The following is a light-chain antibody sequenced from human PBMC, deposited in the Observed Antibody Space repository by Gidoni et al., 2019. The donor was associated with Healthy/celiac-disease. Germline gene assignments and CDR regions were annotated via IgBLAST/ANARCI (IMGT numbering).Light chain of an antibody. CDR2: EVS. J-gene: IGLJ2*01. Sequence: QSALTQPHAASGSPGQSVTISCTGTSSDVGGYNYVSWYQPHPGTAPKLMIYEVSKRPSGVPDRFSGSKSGNTASLTVSGLQAEDEADYYCSSYAGSNNLVFGGGTKLTVL. CDR3: SSYAGSNNLV. V-gene: IGLV2-8*01. CDR1: SSDVGGYNY.